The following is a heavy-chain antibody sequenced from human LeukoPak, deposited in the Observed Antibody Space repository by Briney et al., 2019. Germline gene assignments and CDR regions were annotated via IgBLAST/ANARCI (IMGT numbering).Heavy chain of an antibody. CDR3: ARHDSGGYWGYFDY. D-gene: IGHD3-22*01. V-gene: IGHV4-39*01. Sequence: NPSETLSLTCTVSGGSISSSSYYWGWIRQPPGKGLEWIGSIYYSGSTYYNPSLKSRVTISVDTSKNQFSLKLSSVTAADTAVYYCARHDSGGYWGYFDYWGQGTLVTVSS. CDR1: GGSISSSSYY. CDR2: IYYSGST. J-gene: IGHJ4*02.